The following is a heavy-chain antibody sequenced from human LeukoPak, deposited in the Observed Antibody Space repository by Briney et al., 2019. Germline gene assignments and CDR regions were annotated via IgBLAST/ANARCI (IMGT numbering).Heavy chain of an antibody. CDR1: GYTFTGYY. V-gene: IGHV1-2*02. CDR2: INPNSGGT. Sequence: ASVKVSCKASGYTFTGYYMHWVRQAPGQGLEWMGWINPNSGGTNYAQKFQGRVTMTRDTSISTAYMELSRLRSDDTAVYYCAREPGYYDSAGHLDYWGQGTLVTVSS. D-gene: IGHD3-3*01. CDR3: AREPGYYDSAGHLDY. J-gene: IGHJ4*02.